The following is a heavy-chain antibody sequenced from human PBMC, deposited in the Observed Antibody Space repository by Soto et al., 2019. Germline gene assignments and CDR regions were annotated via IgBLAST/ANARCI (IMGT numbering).Heavy chain of an antibody. Sequence: QVQLVESGGGVVQPGRSLRLSCAASGFTFSSYGRHWVRQAPGKGLEWVAVIWYDGSNKYYADSVKGRFTISRDNSKNTLYLQMNSLRAEDTAVYYCARELSGQQLVRGFDYWGQGTLVTVSS. V-gene: IGHV3-33*01. CDR3: ARELSGQQLVRGFDY. CDR1: GFTFSSYG. CDR2: IWYDGSNK. D-gene: IGHD6-13*01. J-gene: IGHJ4*02.